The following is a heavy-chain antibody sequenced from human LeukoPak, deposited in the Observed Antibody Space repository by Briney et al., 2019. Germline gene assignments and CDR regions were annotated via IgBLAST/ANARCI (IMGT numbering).Heavy chain of an antibody. Sequence: GGSLRLSCAASGFTVSSNYMSWVRQAPGKGLEWVSVIYSAGNTYYADSVQGRFTMSRENPENTLYLQMDSLRAEDTAVYYCARAHDRGYYYGFDYWGQGTLVTVSS. J-gene: IGHJ4*02. CDR1: GFTVSSNY. D-gene: IGHD3-22*01. CDR2: IYSAGNT. CDR3: ARAHDRGYYYGFDY. V-gene: IGHV3-66*01.